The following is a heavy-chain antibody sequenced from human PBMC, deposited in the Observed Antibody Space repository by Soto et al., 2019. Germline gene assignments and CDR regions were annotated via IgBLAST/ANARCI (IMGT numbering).Heavy chain of an antibody. Sequence: QVQLQESGPGLMKPSETLSLTCTVSGVSISSYFWNWLRQSPGKGLEWIGNISYSGRTNYNPSLRSRVTILLDTSKNEFSLKMTSVTTADSAMYFCARGALRFAGLDHWGQGNLVTVSS. CDR2: ISYSGRT. D-gene: IGHD3-3*01. J-gene: IGHJ4*02. CDR1: GVSISSYF. V-gene: IGHV4-59*01. CDR3: ARGALRFAGLDH.